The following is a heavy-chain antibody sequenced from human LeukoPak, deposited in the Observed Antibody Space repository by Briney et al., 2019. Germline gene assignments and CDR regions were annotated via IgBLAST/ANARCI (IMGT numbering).Heavy chain of an antibody. CDR2: ISYDGSNK. D-gene: IGHD6-19*01. Sequence: GGSLRLSCAASGFTFSSYGMHWVRQAPGKGLEWVAVISYDGSNKYYADSVKGRFTISRDNSKNTLYLQMNSLRAEDRAVYYCAKPSIAVAGGLDYWGQGTLVTVSS. CDR1: GFTFSSYG. CDR3: AKPSIAVAGGLDY. V-gene: IGHV3-30*18. J-gene: IGHJ4*02.